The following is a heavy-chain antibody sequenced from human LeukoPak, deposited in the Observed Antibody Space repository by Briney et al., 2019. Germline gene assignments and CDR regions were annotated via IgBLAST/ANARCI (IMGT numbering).Heavy chain of an antibody. J-gene: IGHJ4*02. CDR2: IYSSGST. CDR1: GGSISSYY. D-gene: IGHD6-19*01. Sequence: PSETLSLTCTVSGGSISSYYWSWIRQPAGKGLEWIGRIYSSGSTNYNPSLKSRVTMSVDTSKNQLSLRLSSVTAADTAVYYCARQMAVAGKAGFDYWGQGTPVTVSS. CDR3: ARQMAVAGKAGFDY. V-gene: IGHV4-4*07.